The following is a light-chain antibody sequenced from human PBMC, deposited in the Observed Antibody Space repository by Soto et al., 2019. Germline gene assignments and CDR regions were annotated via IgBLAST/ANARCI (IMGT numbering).Light chain of an antibody. CDR2: GTS. Sequence: EIVLTQSPGTLSLSPGDRATLSCSASRSVNSRYLAWYQQKPGQAPRLLIYGTSTRATGIPDRFSGSGSGTDFTLTISRLEHEDFAVYHCHQYGYSPNTCGQGTNLEIK. CDR3: HQYGYSPNT. CDR1: RSVNSRY. V-gene: IGKV3-20*01. J-gene: IGKJ2*01.